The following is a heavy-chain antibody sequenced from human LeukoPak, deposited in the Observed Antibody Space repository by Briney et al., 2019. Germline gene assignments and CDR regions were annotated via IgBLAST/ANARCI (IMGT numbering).Heavy chain of an antibody. Sequence: GASVKVSCKTSGYTFTGFGISWVRQAPGQGLEWMGWVSGFNGNTNYAQSLQGRVTMTTDTSTSTAYMELRSLRSDDTAVYYCARDPLYDILTNGPSPRGLDVWGQGTTVTVSS. CDR2: VSGFNGNT. J-gene: IGHJ6*02. CDR3: ARDPLYDILTNGPSPRGLDV. D-gene: IGHD3-9*01. CDR1: GYTFTGFG. V-gene: IGHV1-18*01.